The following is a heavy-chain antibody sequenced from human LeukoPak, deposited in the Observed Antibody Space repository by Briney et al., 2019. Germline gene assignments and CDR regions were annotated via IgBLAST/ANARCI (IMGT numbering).Heavy chain of an antibody. CDR3: ARGYCSSTSCYLDNWFDP. Sequence: ASVKVSCKASGYTFTSYAMHWVRQAPGQRLEWMGWINAGNGNTKYSQKFQGRVTITRGTSASTAYMELSSLRSEDTAVYYCARGYCSSTSCYLDNWFDPWGQGTLVTVSS. CDR2: INAGNGNT. J-gene: IGHJ5*02. D-gene: IGHD2-2*01. CDR1: GYTFTSYA. V-gene: IGHV1-3*01.